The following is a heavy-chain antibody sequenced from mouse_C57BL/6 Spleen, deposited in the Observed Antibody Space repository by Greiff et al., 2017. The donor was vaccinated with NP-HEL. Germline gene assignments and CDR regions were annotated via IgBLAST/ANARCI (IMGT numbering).Heavy chain of an antibody. CDR3: ARVYGSSPFAY. V-gene: IGHV1-52*01. D-gene: IGHD1-1*01. J-gene: IGHJ3*01. CDR2: IDPSDSET. CDR1: GYTFTSYW. Sequence: VQLQQSGAELVRPGSSVKLSCKASGYTFTSYWMHWVKQRPIQGLEWIGNIDPSDSETHYNQKFKDKATLTVDKSSSTAYMQLSSLTSEDSAVYYCARVYGSSPFAYWGQGTLVTVSA.